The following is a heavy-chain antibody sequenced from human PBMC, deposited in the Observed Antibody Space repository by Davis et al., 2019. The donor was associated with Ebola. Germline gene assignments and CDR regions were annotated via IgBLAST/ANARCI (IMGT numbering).Heavy chain of an antibody. CDR1: GYTFTGYY. D-gene: IGHD4-17*01. J-gene: IGHJ6*02. CDR2: INPNSGGT. V-gene: IGHV1-2*04. Sequence: ASVKVSCKASGYTFTGYYMHWVRQAPGQGLEWMGWINPNSGGTNYAQKFQGWVTMTRDTSISTAYMELSRLRTEDTALYYCAKETYGDYFIYYYGMDVWGQGTTVTVSS. CDR3: AKETYGDYFIYYYGMDV.